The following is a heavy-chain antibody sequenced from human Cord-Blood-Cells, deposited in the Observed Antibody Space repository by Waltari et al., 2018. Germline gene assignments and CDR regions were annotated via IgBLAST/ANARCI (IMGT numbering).Heavy chain of an antibody. CDR3: ARDPLRYSSGANY. CDR2: IKQDGSGK. D-gene: IGHD6-19*01. CDR1: GFTFSSYW. V-gene: IGHV3-7*01. J-gene: IGHJ4*02. Sequence: EVQLVESGGGLVQPGGSLRLSCAASGFTFSSYWMSWVRRAPGKGLEWVANIKQDGSGKYYVDSGKGRFTSSRDNAKNSLYLQMNSLRAEDTAVYYCARDPLRYSSGANYWGQGTLVTVSS.